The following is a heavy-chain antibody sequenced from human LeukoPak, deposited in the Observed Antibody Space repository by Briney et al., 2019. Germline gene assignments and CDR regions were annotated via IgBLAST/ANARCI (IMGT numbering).Heavy chain of an antibody. J-gene: IGHJ3*02. Sequence: SETLSLTCTVSGDSISGSSYYWGWIRQPPGKGLEWIGSIYYSGSTYYNPSLKSRVTISVDTSKNQFSLKLSSVTAADTAVYYCARRGATTVVTEDAFDIWGQGTMVTVSS. CDR1: GDSISGSSYY. CDR3: ARRGATTVVTEDAFDI. V-gene: IGHV4-39*07. CDR2: IYYSGST. D-gene: IGHD4-23*01.